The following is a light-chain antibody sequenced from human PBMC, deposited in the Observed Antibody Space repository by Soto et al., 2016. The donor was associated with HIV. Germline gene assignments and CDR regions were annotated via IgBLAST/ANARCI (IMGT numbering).Light chain of an antibody. Sequence: SYELTQPPSVSVAPGKTARITCGGNNIGTKSVHWYQQKPGQAPVLVVYDDSDWPSGIPERFSGSNSGSAATLTISRVEAGDEADYYCQVWDSSSDHRVFGGGTKLTVL. CDR2: DDS. CDR1: NIGTKS. CDR3: QVWDSSSDHRV. V-gene: IGLV3-21*03. J-gene: IGLJ3*02.